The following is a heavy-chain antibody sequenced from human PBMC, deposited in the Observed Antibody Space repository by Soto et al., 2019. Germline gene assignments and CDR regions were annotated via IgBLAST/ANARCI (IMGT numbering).Heavy chain of an antibody. CDR3: ARGAGVVLQMASDY. J-gene: IGHJ4*02. Sequence: GGSLRLSCTASGFTFDDYAMHWVRQAPGKGLVWVSGVSWNSGSIAYADSVKGRFSISRDNAKNSLYLQMNSLRSEDTALYYCARGAGVVLQMASDYWGQGTLVTVSS. D-gene: IGHD2-8*01. CDR1: GFTFDDYA. CDR2: VSWNSGSI. V-gene: IGHV3-9*01.